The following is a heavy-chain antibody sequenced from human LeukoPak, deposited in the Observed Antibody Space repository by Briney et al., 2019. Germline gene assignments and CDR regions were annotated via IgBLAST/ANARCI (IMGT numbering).Heavy chain of an antibody. J-gene: IGHJ4*02. CDR3: ARDMTWYYDL. Sequence: GGSLRLSCAASGFTFSSYWMSWIRQAPGKGLEWVPYISSSGSTIYYADSVKGRFTISRDNAKNSLYLQMNSLRAEDTAVYYCARDMTWYYDLWGQGTLVTVSS. CDR1: GFTFSSYW. V-gene: IGHV3-11*01. CDR2: ISSSGSTI. D-gene: IGHD3/OR15-3a*01.